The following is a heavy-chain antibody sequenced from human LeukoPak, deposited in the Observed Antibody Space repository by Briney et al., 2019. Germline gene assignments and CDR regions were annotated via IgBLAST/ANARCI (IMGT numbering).Heavy chain of an antibody. D-gene: IGHD1-1*01. J-gene: IGHJ4*02. Sequence: SETLSLTCTVSGGSISSSSYYWGWIRQPPGKGLEWIGSIYYSGSTYYNPSLESRVSISIDTSKNQFSLTLNSVTAADTAIYYCAREQTNWHFDSWGQGTLVTVSS. CDR3: AREQTNWHFDS. CDR2: IYYSGST. CDR1: GGSISSSSYY. V-gene: IGHV4-39*07.